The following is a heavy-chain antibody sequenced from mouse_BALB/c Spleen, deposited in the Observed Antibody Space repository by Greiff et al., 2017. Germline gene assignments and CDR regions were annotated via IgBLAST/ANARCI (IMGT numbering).Heavy chain of an antibody. CDR1: GYTFTDYA. CDR3: ARGLLRLHGYFDV. V-gene: IGHV1-67*01. J-gene: IGHJ1*01. D-gene: IGHD1-2*01. CDR2: ISTYYGNT. Sequence: QVQLQQSGPELVRPGVSVKISCKGSGYTFTDYAMHWVKQSHAKSLEWIGVISTYYGNTNYNQKFKGKATMTVDKSSSTAYMELARLTSEDSAIYYCARGLLRLHGYFDVWGAGTTVTVSS.